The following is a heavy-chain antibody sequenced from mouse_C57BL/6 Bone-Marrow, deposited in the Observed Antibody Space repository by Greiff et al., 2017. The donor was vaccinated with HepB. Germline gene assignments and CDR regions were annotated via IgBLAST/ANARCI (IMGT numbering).Heavy chain of an antibody. D-gene: IGHD2-3*01. J-gene: IGHJ3*01. Sequence: QVQLQQPGAELVKPGASVKMSCKASGYTFTSYWITWVKQRPGQGLEWIGDIYPGSGSTNYNEKFKSKATLTVDTSSSTAYMQLSSLTSEDSAVYYGARKRDGYYGFAYWGQGTLVTVSA. CDR3: ARKRDGYYGFAY. CDR2: IYPGSGST. CDR1: GYTFTSYW. V-gene: IGHV1-55*01.